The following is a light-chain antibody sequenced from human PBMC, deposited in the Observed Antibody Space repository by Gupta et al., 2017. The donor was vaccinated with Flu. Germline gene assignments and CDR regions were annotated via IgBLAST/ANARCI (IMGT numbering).Light chain of an antibody. Sequence: QSVLAQPPSASGTPGQRVTISCSGSSSNIGSNAVNWYQQVPSAAPNLLIYGNSQRPSGVPDRFSGSKSGTSASLAITGLQSDDEADYYCAAWDDSLHGHYVFGTGTRVTVL. CDR2: GNS. J-gene: IGLJ1*01. CDR1: SSNIGSNA. CDR3: AAWDDSLHGHYV. V-gene: IGLV1-44*01.